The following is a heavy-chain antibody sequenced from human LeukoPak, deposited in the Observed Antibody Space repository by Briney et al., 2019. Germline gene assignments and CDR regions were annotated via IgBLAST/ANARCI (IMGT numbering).Heavy chain of an antibody. CDR1: GFTFSNYR. CDR2: VNSDGSGT. CDR3: ARMGSSWYFDY. V-gene: IGHV3-74*01. J-gene: IGHJ4*02. Sequence: GGTLRLSCAASGFTFSNYRMHCVSQAPRKGPLWVSRVNSDGSGTSYAVCVKGRFTISRDNAKTTLYLQRTSLRADDTAVYYCARMGSSWYFDYWGQGTLVTVSS. D-gene: IGHD6-13*01.